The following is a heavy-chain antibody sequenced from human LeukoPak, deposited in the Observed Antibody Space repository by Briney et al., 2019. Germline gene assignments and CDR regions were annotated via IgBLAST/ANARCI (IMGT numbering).Heavy chain of an antibody. CDR1: GFSLTSQVG. J-gene: IGHJ5*02. Sequence: SGPTLVNPTQTLTLTCTFSGFSLTSQVGVGWIRQPPGKALEWLALTYWGDDKRLSPSLQSRLTITKDASKNQVVLTMTNMDPVDTATYYCAHKPGQKNYFDPWGQGTLVTVSS. CDR2: TYWGDDK. CDR3: AHKPGQKNYFDP. V-gene: IGHV2-5*02. D-gene: IGHD1-7*01.